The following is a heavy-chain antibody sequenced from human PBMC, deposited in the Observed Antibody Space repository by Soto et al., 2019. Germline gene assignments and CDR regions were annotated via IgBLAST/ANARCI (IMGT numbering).Heavy chain of an antibody. J-gene: IGHJ5*02. CDR1: GYTFSSHD. D-gene: IGHD6-6*01. Sequence: SVKVSCKASGYTFSSHDINWVRQATGQGLEWMGGIIPIFGTANYAQKFQGRVTITADESTSTAYMELSSLRSEDTAVYYCARDLRDSSSSGPPYSPWFDPWGQGTLVTVSS. CDR3: ARDLRDSSSSGPPYSPWFDP. V-gene: IGHV1-69*13. CDR2: IIPIFGTA.